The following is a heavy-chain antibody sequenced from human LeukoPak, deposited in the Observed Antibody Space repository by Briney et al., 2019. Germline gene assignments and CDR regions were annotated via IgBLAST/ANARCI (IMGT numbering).Heavy chain of an antibody. CDR3: AKDRYYGSGRFYYYMDV. V-gene: IGHV3-30*02. CDR1: GFTFSGYG. Sequence: GGSLRLSCAAPGFTFSGYGMHWVRQAPGKGLEWVAFIRYDGSNKYYADSVKGRFTISRDNSKNTLYLQMNSLRAEDTAVYYCAKDRYYGSGRFYYYMDVWGKGTTVTISS. D-gene: IGHD3-10*01. J-gene: IGHJ6*03. CDR2: IRYDGSNK.